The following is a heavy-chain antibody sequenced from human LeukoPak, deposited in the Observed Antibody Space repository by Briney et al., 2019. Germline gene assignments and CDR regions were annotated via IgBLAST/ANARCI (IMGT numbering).Heavy chain of an antibody. Sequence: PSETLSLTCTVSGGSISSGSYYWSWIRQPAGKGLEWIGRIYTSGSTNYNPSLKSRVTISVDTSKNQFSLKLSSVTAADTAVYYCARDLGYYYGSGSYTHRFDYWGQGTLATVSS. V-gene: IGHV4-61*02. CDR3: ARDLGYYYGSGSYTHRFDY. CDR2: IYTSGST. J-gene: IGHJ4*02. D-gene: IGHD3-10*01. CDR1: GGSISSGSYY.